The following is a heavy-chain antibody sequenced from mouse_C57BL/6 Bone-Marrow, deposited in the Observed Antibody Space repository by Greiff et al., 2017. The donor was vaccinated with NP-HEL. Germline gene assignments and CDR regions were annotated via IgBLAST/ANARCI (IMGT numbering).Heavy chain of an antibody. D-gene: IGHD1-1*01. CDR2: IDPENGDT. V-gene: IGHV14-4*01. CDR1: GFNITDDY. J-gene: IGHJ1*03. CDR3: TTPITTVVARWYFDV. Sequence: EVQLQQSGAELVRPGASVKLSCTASGFNITDDYMHWVKQRPEQGLEWIGWIDPENGDTEYASKFQGKATITADTSSNTAYLQLSSLTSEDTAVYYCTTPITTVVARWYFDVWGTGTTVTVSS.